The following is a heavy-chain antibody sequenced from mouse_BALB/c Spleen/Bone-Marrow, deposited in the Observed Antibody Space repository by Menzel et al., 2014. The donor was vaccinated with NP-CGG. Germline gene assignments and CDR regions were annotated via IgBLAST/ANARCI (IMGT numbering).Heavy chain of an antibody. J-gene: IGHJ3*01. CDR3: NAWFAY. CDR2: IDPYNGGT. Sequence: EVKLMESGPELVKPGASVKVSCKASGYAFTSYNMYWVKQSHGKSLEWIGYIDPYNGGTSYNQKFKDKATLTVDKSSSTAYMHLNSLTSEDSAVYYCNAWFAYWGQGTLVCLC. CDR1: GYAFTSYN. V-gene: IGHV1S135*01.